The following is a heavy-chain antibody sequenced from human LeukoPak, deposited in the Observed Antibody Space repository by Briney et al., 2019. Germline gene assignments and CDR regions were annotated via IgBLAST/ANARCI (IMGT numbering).Heavy chain of an antibody. CDR2: ISAYNGNT. CDR3: ARDNYYYGSGSYYYYFDY. V-gene: IGHV1-18*01. J-gene: IGHJ4*02. CDR1: GYTFTSYG. Sequence: GASVKVSCKASGYTFTSYGISWVRQAPGQGLEWMGWISAYNGNTNYAQKLQGRVTMTTDTSTSTAYMELRSLRSDDTAVYYCARDNYYYGSGSYYYYFDYWGQGTLVTVSS. D-gene: IGHD3-10*01.